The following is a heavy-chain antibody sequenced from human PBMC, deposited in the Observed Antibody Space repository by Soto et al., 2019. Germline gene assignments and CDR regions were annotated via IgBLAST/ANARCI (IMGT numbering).Heavy chain of an antibody. CDR1: GGTFSSYT. V-gene: IGHV1-69*02. CDR3: ARAYTIFGVVRADYYYYMDV. J-gene: IGHJ6*03. Sequence: GASVKVSCKASGGTFSSYTISWVRQAPGQGLEWMGRIIPILGIANYAQKFQGRVTITADKSTSTAYMELSSLRSEDTAVYYCARAYTIFGVVRADYYYYMDVWGKGTTVTVSS. CDR2: IIPILGIA. D-gene: IGHD3-3*01.